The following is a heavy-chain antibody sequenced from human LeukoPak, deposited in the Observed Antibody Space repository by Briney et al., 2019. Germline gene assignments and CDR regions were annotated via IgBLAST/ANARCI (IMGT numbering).Heavy chain of an antibody. CDR1: GGTFSSYA. J-gene: IGHJ5*02. CDR3: ARYYGSGMNWFDP. D-gene: IGHD3-10*01. CDR2: IIPIFGTA. Sequence: SVKVSCKASGGTFSSYAISWVRQAPGQGLEWMGGIIPIFGTANYAQKFQGRVTITADESTSTAYMELSSLRSEDTAVYYCARYYGSGMNWFDPWGQGTLVTVSS. V-gene: IGHV1-69*13.